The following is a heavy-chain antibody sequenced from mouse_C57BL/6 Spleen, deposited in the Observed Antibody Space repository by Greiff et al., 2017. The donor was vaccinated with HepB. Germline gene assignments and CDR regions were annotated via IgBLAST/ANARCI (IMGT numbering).Heavy chain of an antibody. Sequence: QVQLQQPGAELVMPGASVKLSCKASGYTFTSYWMHWVKQRPGQGLEWIGEIDPSDSYTNYNQKFKGKSTLTVDKSSSTAYMQLSSLTSEDSAVYDWARGGGTGAMDYWGQGTSVTVSS. CDR2: IDPSDSYT. D-gene: IGHD3-3*01. CDR1: GYTFTSYW. CDR3: ARGGGTGAMDY. V-gene: IGHV1-69*01. J-gene: IGHJ4*01.